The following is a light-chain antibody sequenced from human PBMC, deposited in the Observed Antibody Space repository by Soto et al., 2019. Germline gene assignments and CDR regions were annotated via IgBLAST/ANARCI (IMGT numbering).Light chain of an antibody. CDR3: VKFSNFPRT. V-gene: IGKV2-24*01. CDR2: QIS. J-gene: IGKJ1*01. Sequence: DIVLTQTPLSSPVTLGQPASISCRSSQNLVYSDGNTYLSWLQQRPGQPPRLLIYQISNRFSGVPDRFSGSGAGTDFTLTISRVEAEDVGIYSCVKFSNFPRTFGQGTKVEIK. CDR1: QNLVYSDGNTY.